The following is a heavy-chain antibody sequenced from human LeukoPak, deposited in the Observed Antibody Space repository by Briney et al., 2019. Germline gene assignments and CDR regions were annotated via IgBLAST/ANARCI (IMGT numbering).Heavy chain of an antibody. CDR1: GYTFTSNY. J-gene: IGHJ4*02. CDR3: ARDQEGFDY. CDR2: IYPRDGST. Sequence: ASVKVSCKASGYTFTSNYIHWVRQAPGQGLEWMGMIYPRDGSTSYAQKFQGRVTVTRDTSTSTGHMELSGLRSEDTAVYYCARDQEGFDYWGQGTLVTVPS. V-gene: IGHV1-46*01.